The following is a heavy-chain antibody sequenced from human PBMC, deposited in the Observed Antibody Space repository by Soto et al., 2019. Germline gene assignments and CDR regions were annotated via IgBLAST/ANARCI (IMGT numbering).Heavy chain of an antibody. J-gene: IGHJ2*01. Sequence: GGSLRLSCAASGFTFSSYAMHWVRQAPGKGLEWVAVISYDGSNKYYADSVKGRFTISRDNSKNTLYLQMNSLRAEDTAVYYCARDHYYDTSGYPSINWYFDLWGRGTLVTVSS. D-gene: IGHD3-22*01. CDR1: GFTFSSYA. V-gene: IGHV3-30-3*01. CDR2: ISYDGSNK. CDR3: ARDHYYDTSGYPSINWYFDL.